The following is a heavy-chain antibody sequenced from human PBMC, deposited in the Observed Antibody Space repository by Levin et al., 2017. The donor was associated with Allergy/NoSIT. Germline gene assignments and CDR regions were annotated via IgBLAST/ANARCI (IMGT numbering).Heavy chain of an antibody. D-gene: IGHD3-10*01. CDR2: IYHSGST. CDR3: ARDSRGSALPFDI. V-gene: IGHV4-30-2*01. J-gene: IGHJ3*02. CDR1: GGSISSDGYS. Sequence: PSETLSLTCAVSGGSISSDGYSWCWIRQPPGKGLEWIGYIYHSGSTYYNPSLKSRVIISVDRSKNQISLKLSSVTAADTAVYYCARDSRGSALPFDIWGQGTMVTVSS.